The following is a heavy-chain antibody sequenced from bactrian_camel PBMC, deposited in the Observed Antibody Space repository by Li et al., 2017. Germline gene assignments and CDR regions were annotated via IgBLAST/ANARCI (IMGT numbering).Heavy chain of an antibody. CDR1: GNMYKSYS. CDR3: AVSLGIFSGDYCYIHPNFGY. Sequence: HVQLVESGGDSVQAGGSLRLSCQASGNMYKSYSTGWFRQVPGREREGVAAIYTGDDSTHYADSVKGRFTISQDNAKNMVYLEMNSLKPEDTGMYYCAVSLGIFSGDYCYIHPNFGYWGQGTQVTVS. D-gene: IGHD4*01. CDR2: IYTGDDST. J-gene: IGHJ6*01. V-gene: IGHV3S54*01.